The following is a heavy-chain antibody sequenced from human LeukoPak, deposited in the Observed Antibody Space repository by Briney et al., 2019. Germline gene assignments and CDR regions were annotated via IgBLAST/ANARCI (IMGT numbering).Heavy chain of an antibody. CDR1: GFTFNTYS. CDR2: ITSSSSPI. CDR3: ARDLVEQLAPDYYYGMDV. J-gene: IGHJ6*02. Sequence: GGSLRLSCAASGFTFNTYSMNWVRQAPGKGLEWISYITSSSSPIYYADSVKGRFTISRDNAKNSLYLQMNSLRAEDTAVYYCARDLVEQLAPDYYYGMDVWGQGTTVTVSS. V-gene: IGHV3-48*01. D-gene: IGHD6-6*01.